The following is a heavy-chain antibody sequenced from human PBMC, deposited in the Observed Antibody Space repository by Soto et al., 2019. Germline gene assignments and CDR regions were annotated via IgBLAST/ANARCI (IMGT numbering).Heavy chain of an antibody. CDR2: ISSSSSYI. CDR1: VLSVSISS. V-gene: IGHV3-21*01. Sequence: GGSMEIASASCVLSVSISSMNWVRQDKGNGLDLVSSISSSSSYIHYADSVKGRFTISRDNAKNSLYLQMNSLSAEDTAVYYCARDRIPIFGVVTKTNYGMDVWGQGPTVTVSS. CDR3: ARDRIPIFGVVTKTNYGMDV. D-gene: IGHD3-3*01. J-gene: IGHJ6*01.